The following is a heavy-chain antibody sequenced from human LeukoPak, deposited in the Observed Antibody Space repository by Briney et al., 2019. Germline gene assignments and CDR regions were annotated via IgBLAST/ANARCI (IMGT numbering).Heavy chain of an antibody. CDR2: INHSGST. CDR1: GGSFSGYY. D-gene: IGHD6-13*01. J-gene: IGHJ1*01. Sequence: SETLSLTCAVYGGSFSGYYWSWIRQPPGKGLEWIGEINHSGSTNYNPSLKSRVTISLDTSKNQFSLNLNSVTAADTAVYYCARRYSSSYWGYFHHWGQGTLVTVSS. CDR3: ARRYSSSYWGYFHH. V-gene: IGHV4-34*01.